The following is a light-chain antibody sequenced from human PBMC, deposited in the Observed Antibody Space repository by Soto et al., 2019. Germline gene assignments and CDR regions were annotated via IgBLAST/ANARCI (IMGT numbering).Light chain of an antibody. V-gene: IGLV2-11*01. CDR2: DVT. CDR1: SSDVGGYNF. Sequence: QSVLTQPRSVSGSPGQSVTISCTGTSSDVGGYNFVSWYQQRPGKAPKLMIYDVTKRPSGVPDRFSGSKSDNTASLTISGLLSEDEADYYCCSYAGSYTFVFGTGTKVTVL. CDR3: CSYAGSYTFV. J-gene: IGLJ1*01.